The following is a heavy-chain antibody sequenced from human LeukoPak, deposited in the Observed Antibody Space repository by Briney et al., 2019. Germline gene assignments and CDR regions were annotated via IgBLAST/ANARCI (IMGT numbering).Heavy chain of an antibody. D-gene: IGHD2-2*03. CDR1: GFTFSDYY. CDR3: TTGSGYCSSTSCYSFGYFDY. Sequence: GGSLRLSCAASGFTFSDYYMSWIRQAPGKGLEWVGRIKGKTDGGTTDYAAPVKGRFTISRDDSKNTLYLQMNSLKTEDTAVYYCTTGSGYCSSTSCYSFGYFDYWGQGTLVTVSS. V-gene: IGHV3-15*01. CDR2: IKGKTDGGTT. J-gene: IGHJ4*02.